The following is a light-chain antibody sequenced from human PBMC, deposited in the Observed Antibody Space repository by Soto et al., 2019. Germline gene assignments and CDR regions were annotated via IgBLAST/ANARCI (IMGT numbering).Light chain of an antibody. CDR1: SSVVGGYNY. V-gene: IGLV2-11*01. CDR3: CSYAGTYTRV. CDR2: DVG. J-gene: IGLJ1*01. Sequence: QSVLTQPRSVSGSPGQSVTISCTGTSSVVGGYNYVSWYQQHPGKAPKLMIYDVGKRPSGVPDRFSGSKSDNTASLTISGLQAEDEADYYCCSYAGTYTRVFGTGSKAAVL.